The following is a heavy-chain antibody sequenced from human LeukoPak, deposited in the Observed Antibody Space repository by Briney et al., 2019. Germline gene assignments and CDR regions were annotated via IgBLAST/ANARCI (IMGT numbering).Heavy chain of an antibody. D-gene: IGHD4-17*01. Sequence: GGLLRLSFAASGFTFRNAWMGGGRQAPGKGLGWVGRIKSKTDGGTTDYAAPVKGRFTISRDDSKTTLYMQMNSLKPEDTAVYDCTTDTVFYGDYEGDYWGQGTLVTVSS. V-gene: IGHV3-15*01. CDR2: IKSKTDGGTT. CDR1: GFTFRNAW. CDR3: TTDTVFYGDYEGDY. J-gene: IGHJ4*01.